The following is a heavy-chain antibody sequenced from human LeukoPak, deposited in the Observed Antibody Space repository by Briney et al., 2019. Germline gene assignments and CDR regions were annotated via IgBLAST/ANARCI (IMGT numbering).Heavy chain of an antibody. CDR1: GFTFSSYS. CDR3: ARDQEVGFGELLGYYYYGMDV. D-gene: IGHD3-10*01. Sequence: GGSLRLSCAASGFTFSSYSMNWVRQAPGKGLEWVSSISSSSSYIYYADSVKGRFTISRDNAKNSLYLQMNSLRAEDTAVYYCARDQEVGFGELLGYYYYGMDVWGQGTTVTVSS. J-gene: IGHJ6*02. CDR2: ISSSSSYI. V-gene: IGHV3-21*01.